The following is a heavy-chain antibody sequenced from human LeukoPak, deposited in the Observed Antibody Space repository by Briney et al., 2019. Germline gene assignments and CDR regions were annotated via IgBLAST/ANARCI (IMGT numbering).Heavy chain of an antibody. CDR1: GGTFSSYA. CDR2: IIPIFGTA. D-gene: IGHD3-22*01. J-gene: IGHJ4*02. Sequence: SVKVSCKASGGTFSSYAISWVRQAPGQGLEWMGGIIPIFGTANYAQKFQGRVTITADESTSTAYMELSNLRSEDTAVYYCARGSYYYDSSGFLCDYWGQGTLVTVSS. CDR3: ARGSYYYDSSGFLCDY. V-gene: IGHV1-69*01.